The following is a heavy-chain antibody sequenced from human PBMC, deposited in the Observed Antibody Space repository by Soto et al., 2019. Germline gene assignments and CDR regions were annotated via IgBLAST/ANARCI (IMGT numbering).Heavy chain of an antibody. CDR3: ARVSSSSAGFNFDY. J-gene: IGHJ4*02. D-gene: IGHD6-6*01. CDR2: INAGNGNT. Sequence: QVQLAQSGAEVKKPGASVKVSCKASGYTFTSYAMHWVRQAPGQRLEWMGWINAGNGNTKYSQKFQGRVTITRDTSASTAYMELSSLRSEDTAVYYCARVSSSSAGFNFDYWGQGTLVTVSS. CDR1: GYTFTSYA. V-gene: IGHV1-3*01.